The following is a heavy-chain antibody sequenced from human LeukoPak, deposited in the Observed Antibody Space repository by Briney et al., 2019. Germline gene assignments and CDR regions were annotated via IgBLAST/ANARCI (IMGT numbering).Heavy chain of an antibody. CDR1: GFTFSSYG. CDR2: IRYDGSNK. Sequence: PGGSLRLSCAASGFTFSSYGMHWVRQAPGKGPEWVAFIRYDGSNKYYADSVKGRFTISRDNSKNTLYLQMNSLRAEDTAVYYCAKDWGSSSGGWFDPWGQGTLVTVSS. V-gene: IGHV3-30*02. CDR3: AKDWGSSSGGWFDP. D-gene: IGHD6-6*01. J-gene: IGHJ5*02.